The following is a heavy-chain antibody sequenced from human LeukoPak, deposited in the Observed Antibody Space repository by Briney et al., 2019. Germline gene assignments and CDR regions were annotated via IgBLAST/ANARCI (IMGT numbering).Heavy chain of an antibody. CDR1: GGTFSSYA. V-gene: IGHV1-3*03. D-gene: IGHD3-22*01. CDR3: ARESDYYDSSGYPVLDY. Sequence: ASVKVSCKAFGGTFSSYAISWVRQAPGQRLEWMGWINAGNGNTKYSQEFQGRVTITRDTSASTAYMELSSLRSEDMAVYYCARESDYYDSSGYPVLDYWGQGTLVTVSS. J-gene: IGHJ4*02. CDR2: INAGNGNT.